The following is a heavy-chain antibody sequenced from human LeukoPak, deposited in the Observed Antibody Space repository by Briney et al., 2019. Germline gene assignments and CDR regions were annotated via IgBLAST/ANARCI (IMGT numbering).Heavy chain of an antibody. D-gene: IGHD3-3*01. J-gene: IGHJ4*02. CDR1: GGSISSYY. CDR3: ARRITIFGVVIRNYFDY. CDR2: IYYSGST. Sequence: PSETLSLTCTVSGGSISSYYWSWIRQPAGKGLEWIGSIYYSGSTYYDPSLKSRVTISVDTSKNQFSLKLSSVTAADTAVYYCARRITIFGVVIRNYFDYWGQGTLVTVSS. V-gene: IGHV4-59*05.